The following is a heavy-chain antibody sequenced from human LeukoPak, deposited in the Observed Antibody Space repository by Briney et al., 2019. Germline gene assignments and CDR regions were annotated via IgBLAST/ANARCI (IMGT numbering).Heavy chain of an antibody. D-gene: IGHD3-3*01. CDR2: VYYSGIT. V-gene: IGHV4-59*08. J-gene: IGHJ5*02. CDR3: ARLLGWSGPINWFDP. Sequence: PETLSLTCTVSGGSISSDYWSWIRQPPGKGLEWIGYVYYSGITNYNPSLKSRVTISVGTSKNHFSLKLTPVTAADTAVYYCARLLGWSGPINWFDPWGRGTLATVSS. CDR1: GGSISSDY.